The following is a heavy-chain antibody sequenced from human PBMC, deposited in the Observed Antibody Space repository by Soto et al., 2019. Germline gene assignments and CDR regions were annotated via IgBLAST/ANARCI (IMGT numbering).Heavy chain of an antibody. J-gene: IGHJ4*02. CDR1: GFTFSSYA. D-gene: IGHD5-18*01. Sequence: QVQLVDSGGGVVQPGRSLRLSCAASGFTFSSYAMHWVRQSPGKGLEWVAVISHDGGNKWYADSVKGRFPISRDNSENTLYLQMNSLRAEDTAIYYCASDSSRYSYTLSDYWGQGTLVTVSS. V-gene: IGHV3-30-3*01. CDR2: ISHDGGNK. CDR3: ASDSSRYSYTLSDY.